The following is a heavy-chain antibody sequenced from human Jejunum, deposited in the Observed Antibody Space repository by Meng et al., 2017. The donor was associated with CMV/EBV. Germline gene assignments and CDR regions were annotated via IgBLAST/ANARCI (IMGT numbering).Heavy chain of an antibody. V-gene: IGHV4-39*07. CDR1: GGSIISSNYY. Sequence: HLQGRCPGLWKPAQHLSLTCPFSGGSIISSNYYWDWIRQPPGKGLEWIGSISYRGTTYYSPSLKSRITISLDTSNNQFSLRLTSVTAADSAVYYCAIRPLSWFDPWGQGTLVTVSS. CDR3: AIRPLSWFDP. CDR2: ISYRGTT. J-gene: IGHJ5*02.